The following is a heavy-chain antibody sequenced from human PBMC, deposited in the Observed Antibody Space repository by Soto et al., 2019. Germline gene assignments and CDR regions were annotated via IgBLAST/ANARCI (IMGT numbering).Heavy chain of an antibody. J-gene: IGHJ4*02. CDR2: LGYDGSNK. Sequence: PVGSVRLSCAASGFTFSTCVMHWVRQAPGKGLEWVAVLGYDGSNKFYADSVKGRFTISRDNSKNTLYLQMSSLRAEDTAVYYCANGAYYDFWSGPTEDYWGQGTQVTVSS. CDR1: GFTFSTCV. D-gene: IGHD3-3*01. CDR3: ANGAYYDFWSGPTEDY. V-gene: IGHV3-30*18.